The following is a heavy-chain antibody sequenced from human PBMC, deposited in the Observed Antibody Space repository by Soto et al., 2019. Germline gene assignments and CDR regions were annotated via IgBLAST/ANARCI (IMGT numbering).Heavy chain of an antibody. J-gene: IGHJ4*02. Sequence: RPGGSLRLSCAASGFTFDDYGMSWVRQAPGKGLEWVSGINWNGGSTGYADSVKGRFTISRDNAKNSLYLQMNSLRAEDTAFYLCARGPDYDFWSGYSYWGQGTLVTVSS. CDR1: GFTFDDYG. V-gene: IGHV3-20*01. D-gene: IGHD3-3*01. CDR2: INWNGGST. CDR3: ARGPDYDFWSGYSY.